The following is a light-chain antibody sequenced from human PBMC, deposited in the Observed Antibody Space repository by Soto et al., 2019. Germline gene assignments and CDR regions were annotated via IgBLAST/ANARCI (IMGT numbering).Light chain of an antibody. Sequence: QSVLTQPPSVSGAPGQRVTISCTGSSSNIGADYDVHWYQQLPGTAPKLLIYGNTNRPSGVPDRFSGSKSGTSASLAITGLLAEDEADYYCQSYDSRLSGVVFGGGTKLTVL. CDR2: GNT. CDR3: QSYDSRLSGVV. J-gene: IGLJ2*01. CDR1: SSNIGADYD. V-gene: IGLV1-40*01.